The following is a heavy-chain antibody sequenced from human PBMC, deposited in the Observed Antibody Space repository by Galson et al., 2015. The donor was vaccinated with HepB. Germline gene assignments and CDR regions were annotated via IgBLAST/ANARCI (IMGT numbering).Heavy chain of an antibody. CDR1: GGTFSSYA. CDR2: IIPIFGTA. V-gene: IGHV1-69*06. J-gene: IGHJ4*02. D-gene: IGHD1-7*01. Sequence: SVKVSCKASGGTFSSYAISWVRQAPGQGLEWMGGIIPIFGTANYAQKFQGRVTITADKSTSTAYMELSSLRSEDTAVYYCARGGGTTGTTSFDYWGQGTLVTVSS. CDR3: ARGGGTTGTTSFDY.